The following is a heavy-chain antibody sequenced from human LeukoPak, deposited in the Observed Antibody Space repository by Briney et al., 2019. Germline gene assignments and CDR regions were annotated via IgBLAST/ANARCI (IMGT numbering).Heavy chain of an antibody. J-gene: IGHJ4*02. CDR1: GFTFDDYA. V-gene: IGHV3-9*01. D-gene: IGHD3-3*01. Sequence: PGGSLRLSCAASGFTFDDYAMHWVRQAPGKGLEWVSGIGWNSGSIGYADSVKGRFTISRDNAKNSLYLQMNSLRAEDTALYYCAKESSRRVYYDFWSGYYLGYWGQGTLVTVSS. CDR2: IGWNSGSI. CDR3: AKESSRRVYYDFWSGYYLGY.